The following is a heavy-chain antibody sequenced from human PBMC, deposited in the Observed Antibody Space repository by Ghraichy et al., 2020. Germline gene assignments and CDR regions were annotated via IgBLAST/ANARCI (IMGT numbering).Heavy chain of an antibody. CDR1: GFTFSSYG. CDR3: AKGYGRFYNGFDP. J-gene: IGHJ5*02. V-gene: IGHV3-30*18. Sequence: GGSLRLSCAASGFTFSSYGMHWVRQAPGKGLEWVAVISYDGSNKYYADSVKGRFTISRDNSKNTLYLQMNSLRAEDTAVYYCAKGYGRFYNGFDPWGQGTLVTVSS. CDR2: ISYDGSNK. D-gene: IGHD4-17*01.